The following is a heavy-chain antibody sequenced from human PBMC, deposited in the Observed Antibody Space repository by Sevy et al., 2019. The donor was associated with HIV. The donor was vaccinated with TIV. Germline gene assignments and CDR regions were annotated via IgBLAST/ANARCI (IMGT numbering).Heavy chain of an antibody. CDR2: ISGRGGST. D-gene: IGHD3-22*01. J-gene: IGHJ4*02. CDR3: AKDSSGYYSFDY. CDR1: GFTFSSYA. Sequence: GGSLRLSCAASGFTFSSYAMSWVRQAPGKGLEWVSAISGRGGSTYYAYSVKGRFTISRDNSKNTLYLQMNSLRAEDTAVYYCAKDSSGYYSFDYWGQGTLVTVSS. V-gene: IGHV3-23*01.